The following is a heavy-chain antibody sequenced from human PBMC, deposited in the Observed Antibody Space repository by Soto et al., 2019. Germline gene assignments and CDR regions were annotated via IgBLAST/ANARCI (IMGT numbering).Heavy chain of an antibody. D-gene: IGHD2-2*02. CDR2: IRSRANNFAT. Sequence: EVQLVESGGGLVQPGGSLKLSCAASGFIFSGSAIHWVRQASGKGLEWVGRIRSRANNFATSSAASVKGRFTFSRDDSKNTAYLQMNTLKPEDTAVYYCARGQGAAIGDYYYRYGRLGPRDHGHRLL. V-gene: IGHV3-73*02. J-gene: IGHJ6*02. CDR3: ARGQGAAIGDYYYRYGR. CDR1: GFIFSGSA.